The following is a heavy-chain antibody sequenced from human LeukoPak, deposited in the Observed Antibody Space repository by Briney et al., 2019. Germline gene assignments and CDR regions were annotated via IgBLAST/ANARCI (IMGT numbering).Heavy chain of an antibody. CDR2: IHQYGGEK. CDR3: ARQLRITMVRGVIDAFDI. V-gene: IGHV3-7*01. CDR1: GFTFRSHW. D-gene: IGHD3-10*01. J-gene: IGHJ3*02. Sequence: PGGSLRLSCEGSGFTFRSHWMSWVRQAPGKGLEWVANIHQYGGEKYYVDSVRGRFSTSRDNAKNSLYLQMNSLRAEDTAVYYCARQLRITMVRGVIDAFDIWGQGTMVTVSS.